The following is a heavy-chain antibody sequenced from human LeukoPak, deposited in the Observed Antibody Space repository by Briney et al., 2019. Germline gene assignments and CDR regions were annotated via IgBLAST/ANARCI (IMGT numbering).Heavy chain of an antibody. CDR1: GFTFRSYW. CDR2: IKQDGSEK. Sequence: GGSLRLSCAASGFTFRSYWMSWVRQAPGKGLEWVANIKQDGSEKYYVDSVKGRFTISRDNAKNSLYLQMNSLRAEDTAVYYCARDLLRLELFDYWGQGTLVTVSS. V-gene: IGHV3-7*01. CDR3: ARDLLRLELFDY. J-gene: IGHJ4*02. D-gene: IGHD1-7*01.